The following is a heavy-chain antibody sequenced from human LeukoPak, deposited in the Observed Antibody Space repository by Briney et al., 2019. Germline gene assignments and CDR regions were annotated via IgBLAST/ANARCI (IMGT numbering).Heavy chain of an antibody. CDR1: GYTFTSYG. CDR2: ISAYNGNT. J-gene: IGHJ4*02. CDR3: ARGQEAYYYDSSGYSPFGY. D-gene: IGHD3-22*01. V-gene: IGHV1-18*01. Sequence: ASVKVSCKASGYTFTSYGISWVRQAPGQGLEWMGWISAYNGNTNYAQKLQGRVTMTTDTSTSTAYMELRSLRSDDTAVYYCARGQEAYYYDSSGYSPFGYWGQGTLVTVSS.